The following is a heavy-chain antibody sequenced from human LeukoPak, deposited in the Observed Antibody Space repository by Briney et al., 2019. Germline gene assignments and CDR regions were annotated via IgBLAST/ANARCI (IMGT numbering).Heavy chain of an antibody. Sequence: SVKVSCKASGGTFSSYAISWVRQAPGQGLEGMGGIIPIFGTANYAQKFQGRVTITMDESTSTAYMELSSLRSEDTAVYYCARESLTIFGVVIMDYWGQGTLVTVSS. CDR1: GGTFSSYA. D-gene: IGHD3-3*01. CDR3: ARESLTIFGVVIMDY. J-gene: IGHJ4*02. V-gene: IGHV1-69*05. CDR2: IIPIFGTA.